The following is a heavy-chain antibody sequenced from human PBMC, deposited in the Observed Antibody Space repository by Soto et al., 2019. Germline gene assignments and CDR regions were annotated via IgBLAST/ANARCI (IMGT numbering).Heavy chain of an antibody. CDR3: AKEGYYGSGSYYYPNWFDP. J-gene: IGHJ5*02. V-gene: IGHV1-69*12. CDR1: GGTFSSYA. CDR2: IIPIFGTA. Sequence: QVQLVQSGAEVKKPGSSVKVSCKASGGTFSSYAISWVRQAPGQGLEWMGGIIPIFGTANYAQKFQGRVTITADEXXSXAXTELSRLRSEDTAVYYCAKEGYYGSGSYYYPNWFDPWGQGTLVTVSS. D-gene: IGHD3-10*01.